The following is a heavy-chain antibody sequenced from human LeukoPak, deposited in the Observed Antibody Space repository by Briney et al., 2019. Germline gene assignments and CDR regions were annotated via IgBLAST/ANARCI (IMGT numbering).Heavy chain of an antibody. CDR3: AREGDGYNSDAFDI. Sequence: SETLSLTCTVSGGSISSYYWSWIRQPPGKGLEWFGYIYYSGSTNYNPSLKSRVTISVDTSKNQFSLKLSSVTAADTAVYYCAREGDGYNSDAFDIWGQRTMVTVSS. D-gene: IGHD5-24*01. CDR1: GGSISSYY. J-gene: IGHJ3*02. V-gene: IGHV4-59*01. CDR2: IYYSGST.